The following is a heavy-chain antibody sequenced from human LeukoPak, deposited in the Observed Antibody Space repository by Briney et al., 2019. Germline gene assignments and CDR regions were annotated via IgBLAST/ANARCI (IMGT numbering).Heavy chain of an antibody. CDR3: ARSGVYSSGRMTPYYYYGMDV. Sequence: ASVKVSCKASGYTFTSYGISWVRQAPGQGLEWMGWISAYNGNTNYAQKLQGRVTMTRDTSTSTVYMELSSLRSEDTAVYYCARSGVYSSGRMTPYYYYGMDVWGQGTTVTVSS. D-gene: IGHD6-19*01. V-gene: IGHV1-18*01. J-gene: IGHJ6*02. CDR2: ISAYNGNT. CDR1: GYTFTSYG.